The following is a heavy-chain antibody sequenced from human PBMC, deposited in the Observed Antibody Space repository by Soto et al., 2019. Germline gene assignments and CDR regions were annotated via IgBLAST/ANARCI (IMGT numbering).Heavy chain of an antibody. J-gene: IGHJ4*02. Sequence: GGSMRLSCAASGFTFDDYAMHWVRQAPGKGLEWVSGISWNSGSIGYADSVKGRFTISRDNAKNSLYLQMNSLRSEDTALYYCAKDMGYDLSPLGYFDYWGQGTLVTVSS. CDR1: GFTFDDYA. CDR2: ISWNSGSI. CDR3: AKDMGYDLSPLGYFDY. D-gene: IGHD5-12*01. V-gene: IGHV3-9*01.